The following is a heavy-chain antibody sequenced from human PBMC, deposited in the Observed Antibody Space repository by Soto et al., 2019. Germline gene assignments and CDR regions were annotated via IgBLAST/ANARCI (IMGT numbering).Heavy chain of an antibody. J-gene: IGHJ4*02. CDR2: ISYDGSNK. V-gene: IGHV3-30-3*01. CDR1: GFTFSSYA. D-gene: IGHD2-15*01. CDR3: GRDLDCSGGSCYHGDY. Sequence: QVQLVESGGGVVQPVRSLRLSCAASGFTFSSYAMHWVRQAPGKGLEWVAVISYDGSNKYYADSVKGRFTISRDNSKNTLYLQMNSLRAEDTAVYYCGRDLDCSGGSCYHGDYWGQGTLVTVSS.